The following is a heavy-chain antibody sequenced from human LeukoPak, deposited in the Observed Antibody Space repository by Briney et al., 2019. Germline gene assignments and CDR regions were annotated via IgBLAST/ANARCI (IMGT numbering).Heavy chain of an antibody. CDR3: ARESNWAYYFDY. CDR2: IYSSGST. CDR1: GGSISSYY. J-gene: IGHJ4*02. Sequence: SETLSPTCTVSGGSISSYYWSWIRQPAGKGLEWIGRIYSSGSTYHNPSLKSRVTMSVDTSKNQSSLKVSSVTAADTAVYYCARESNWAYYFDYWGQGSLVTVSS. D-gene: IGHD7-27*01. V-gene: IGHV4-4*07.